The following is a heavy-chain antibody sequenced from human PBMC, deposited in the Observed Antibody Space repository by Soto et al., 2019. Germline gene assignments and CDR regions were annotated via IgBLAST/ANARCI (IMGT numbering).Heavy chain of an antibody. Sequence: GGSLRLSCAASGFTFSSYGMHWVRQAPGKGLEWVAVIWYDGSNKYYADSVKGRFTIPRDNSKNTLYLQMNSLRAEDTAVYYCARDDDILTGYPDYWGQGTLVTVSS. CDR2: IWYDGSNK. V-gene: IGHV3-33*01. CDR3: ARDDDILTGYPDY. CDR1: GFTFSSYG. D-gene: IGHD3-9*01. J-gene: IGHJ4*02.